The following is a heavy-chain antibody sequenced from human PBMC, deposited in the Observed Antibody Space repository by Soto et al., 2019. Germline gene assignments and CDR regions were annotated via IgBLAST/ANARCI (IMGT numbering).Heavy chain of an antibody. V-gene: IGHV4-31*03. CDR3: ARKSGYSYGYNYFDY. J-gene: IGHJ4*02. D-gene: IGHD5-18*01. CDR1: GGSISSGGYY. Sequence: PSETLSLTCTVSGGSISSGGYYWSWIRQHPGKGLEWIGYIYYSGSTYYNPSLKSRVTISVDTSKNQFSLKLSSVTAADSAVYYCARKSGYSYGYNYFDYWGQGTLVTVSS. CDR2: IYYSGST.